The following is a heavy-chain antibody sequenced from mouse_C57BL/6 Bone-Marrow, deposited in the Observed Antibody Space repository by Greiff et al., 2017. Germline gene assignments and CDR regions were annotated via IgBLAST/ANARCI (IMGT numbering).Heavy chain of an antibody. V-gene: IGHV1-64*01. CDR1: GYTFTSYW. Sequence: QVQLQQPGAELVKPGASVKLSCKASGYTFTSYWMHWVKQRPGQGLEWIGMIHPNSGSTNYKEKFKSKATLTVDKSSSTAYMQLSSLTSEDSAVYYWASYFCSSYPSYWYFDVWGTGTTVTVSS. CDR3: ASYFCSSYPSYWYFDV. CDR2: IHPNSGST. D-gene: IGHD1-1*01. J-gene: IGHJ1*03.